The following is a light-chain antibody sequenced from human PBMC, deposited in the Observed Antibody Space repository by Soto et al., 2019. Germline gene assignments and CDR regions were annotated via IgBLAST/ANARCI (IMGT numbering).Light chain of an antibody. V-gene: IGKV1-39*02. CDR2: AAS. CDR3: QQLSNWPPIT. CDR1: QSISSY. J-gene: IGKJ5*01. Sequence: IRRTQYKCNLSASVGDRVTITCRSSQSISSYLKWYQQKPGKAPKLLIYAASALQSGVPSRFSGSGSGTDFTLTISSLEPEDFAVYYCQQLSNWPPITFGQGTRLEI.